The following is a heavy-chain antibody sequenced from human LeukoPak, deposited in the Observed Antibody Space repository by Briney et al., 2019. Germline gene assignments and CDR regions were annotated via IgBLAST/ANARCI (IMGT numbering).Heavy chain of an antibody. CDR3: ARITAARLYAFDI. V-gene: IGHV2-70*11. CDR1: GFSLSTSGMC. CDR2: IDWDDDK. D-gene: IGHD6-6*01. J-gene: IGHJ3*02. Sequence: SGPALVKPTQTLTLTCTFSGFSLSTSGMCVSWIRQPPGKALEWLARIDWDDDKYYSTSLKTRLTISKDTSKNQVVLTMTNMDPVDTVTYYCARITAARLYAFDIWGQGTMVTVSS.